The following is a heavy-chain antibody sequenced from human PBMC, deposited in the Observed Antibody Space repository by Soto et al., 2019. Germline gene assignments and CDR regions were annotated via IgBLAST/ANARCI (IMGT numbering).Heavy chain of an antibody. D-gene: IGHD6-13*01. CDR1: GYTFTSYG. V-gene: IGHV1-18*01. CDR3: ARDPGYSTTWHQAFDI. J-gene: IGHJ3*02. CDR2: ISTYNGNT. Sequence: QVQLVQSGAEVKKPGASVKVSCKASGYTFTSYGISWVRQAPGQGPEWMGRISTYNGNTNYVQKLQGRVTMTRDTSTNTAYMELRSLRYDDTAVYYCARDPGYSTTWHQAFDIWGQGTMVTVSS.